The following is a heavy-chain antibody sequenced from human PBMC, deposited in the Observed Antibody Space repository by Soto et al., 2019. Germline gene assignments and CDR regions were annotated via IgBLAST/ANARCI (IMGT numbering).Heavy chain of an antibody. V-gene: IGHV1-46*01. CDR3: TRDRGTSMITNLFDF. J-gene: IGHJ4*02. D-gene: IGHD3-16*01. CDR1: GYTFTSYY. Sequence: QVQLVQSGAEVKKPGASIKVSCKTSGYTFTSYYLHWVRQAPGQGLELMGIINTSGGGTSYAQKCQSRVTMTIITSTITVYMELKSLIYDDTAVYYCTRDRGTSMITNLFDFWGQGTLVSVSS. CDR2: INTSGGGT.